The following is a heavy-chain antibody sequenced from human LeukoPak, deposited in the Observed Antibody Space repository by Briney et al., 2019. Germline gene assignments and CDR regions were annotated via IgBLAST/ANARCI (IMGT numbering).Heavy chain of an antibody. V-gene: IGHV3-48*01. CDR2: ISSSSSTI. D-gene: IGHD3-10*01. J-gene: IGHJ5*02. CDR1: GFTFSSYW. CDR3: ARVITMGRGSWFDP. Sequence: PGGSLRLSCAASGFTFSSYWMNWVRQAPGKGLEWVSYISSSSSTIYYADSVKGRFTISRDNAKNSLYLQMNSLRAEDTAVYYCARVITMGRGSWFDPWGQGTLVTVSS.